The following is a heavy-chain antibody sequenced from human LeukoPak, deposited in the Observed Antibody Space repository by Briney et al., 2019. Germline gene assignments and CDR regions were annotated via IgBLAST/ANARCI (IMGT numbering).Heavy chain of an antibody. J-gene: IGHJ6*02. Sequence: GGSLRLSCAASGFTFSSYAMHWVRQAPGKGLEWVAVISYDRSNKYYADSVKGRFTISRDNSKNTLYLQMNSLRAEDTAVYYCARSSRLYGDPRHGMDVWGQGTTVTVSS. V-gene: IGHV3-30-3*01. CDR3: ARSSRLYGDPRHGMDV. CDR2: ISYDRSNK. D-gene: IGHD4-17*01. CDR1: GFTFSSYA.